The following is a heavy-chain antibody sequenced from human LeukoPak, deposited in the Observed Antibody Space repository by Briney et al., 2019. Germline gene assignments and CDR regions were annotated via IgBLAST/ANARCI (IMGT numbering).Heavy chain of an antibody. V-gene: IGHV4-4*07. J-gene: IGHJ4*02. CDR1: GGSISSYY. CDR3: ARGEGYDSSGYYYPGTVYFDY. Sequence: KPPETLSLTCTVSGGSISSYYWSWIRQPAGKGLEWIGRIYTSGSTNYNPSLKSRVTMSVDTSKNQFSLKLSSVTAADTAVYYCARGEGYDSSGYYYPGTVYFDYWGQGTLVTVSS. D-gene: IGHD3-22*01. CDR2: IYTSGST.